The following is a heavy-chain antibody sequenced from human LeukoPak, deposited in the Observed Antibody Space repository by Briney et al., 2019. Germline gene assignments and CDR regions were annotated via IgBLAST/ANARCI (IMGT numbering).Heavy chain of an antibody. V-gene: IGHV1-46*01. D-gene: IGHD3-10*02. J-gene: IGHJ4*02. CDR3: ARDFRDVYYFDY. CDR1: GYTFTSYY. CDR2: INPSDGST. Sequence: GASVKVSCKASGYTFTSYYMHWVRQASGQGLEWMGIINPSDGSTTYTEKFQGRVTMTRDTSTSTVYMELSSLRSEDTAVYYCARDFRDVYYFDYWGQGTLVTVSS.